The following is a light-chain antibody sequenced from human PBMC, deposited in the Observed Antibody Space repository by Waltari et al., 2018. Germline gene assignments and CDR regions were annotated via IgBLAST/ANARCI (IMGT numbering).Light chain of an antibody. CDR1: QSILYSHNNKNY. Sequence: DIVMTQSPDSLAVSLGERATINCKSSQSILYSHNNKNYLAWYQQRPGQPPKLLFYWASTRESGVPDRFIGSGSGTAFTLTISSLQDEDVAVYYCQQYYDKPYSFGQGTKLEIK. V-gene: IGKV4-1*01. J-gene: IGKJ2*03. CDR2: WAS. CDR3: QQYYDKPYS.